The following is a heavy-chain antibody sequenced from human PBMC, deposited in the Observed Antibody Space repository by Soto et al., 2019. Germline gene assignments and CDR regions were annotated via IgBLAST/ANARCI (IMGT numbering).Heavy chain of an antibody. J-gene: IGHJ6*03. D-gene: IGHD1-1*01. Sequence: QVQLQLSGPGLVTPSQTLSLTCAISGDSVSSNSAGWNWIRQTPSRGLEWLGRTYYGSKWYFNYAVSVESRITINPDTSKNQFSLQLSSVTPDDTAVYYCARGSWDDVSCHSYMDVWGKGTTVTVSS. CDR2: TYYGSKWYF. CDR3: ARGSWDDVSCHSYMDV. V-gene: IGHV6-1*01. CDR1: GDSVSSNSAG.